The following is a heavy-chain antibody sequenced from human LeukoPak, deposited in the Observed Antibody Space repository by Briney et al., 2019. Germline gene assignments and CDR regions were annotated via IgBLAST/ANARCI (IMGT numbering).Heavy chain of an antibody. Sequence: PGGSLRLSCAASGFTFDDYAMHWVRQAPGKGLEWVSGISWNSGSIGYADSVKGRFTISRDNAKNSLYLQMNSLRAEDVALYYCAKGDNYGSGSYYNNWGQGTLVTVSS. V-gene: IGHV3-9*03. CDR2: ISWNSGSI. J-gene: IGHJ4*02. D-gene: IGHD3-10*01. CDR3: AKGDNYGSGSYYNN. CDR1: GFTFDDYA.